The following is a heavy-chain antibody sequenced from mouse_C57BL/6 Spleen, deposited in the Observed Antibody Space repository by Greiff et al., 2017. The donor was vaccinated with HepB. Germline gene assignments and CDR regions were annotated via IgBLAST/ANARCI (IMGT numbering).Heavy chain of an antibody. V-gene: IGHV1-55*01. D-gene: IGHD4-1*02. CDR3: ARTNWPYWYFDV. CDR2: IYPGSGST. Sequence: QVQLKQPGAELVKPGASVKMSCKASGYTFTSYWITWVKQRPGQGLEWIGDIYPGSGSTNYNEKFKSKATLTVDTSSSTAYMQLSSLTSEDSAVYYCARTNWPYWYFDVWGTGTTVTVSS. J-gene: IGHJ1*03. CDR1: GYTFTSYW.